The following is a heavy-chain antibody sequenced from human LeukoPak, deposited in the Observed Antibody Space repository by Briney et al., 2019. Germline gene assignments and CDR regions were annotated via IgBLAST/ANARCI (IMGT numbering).Heavy chain of an antibody. Sequence: GGSLRLSCAASGFTFSSYGMHWVRKAPGKGLDWVAVISNDGSKKYYADSVKGRFTISRDNSKNTLSLQVSSLRTEDTAVYYCAKDRYSYAFEYSDSWGQGTLVTVSS. CDR2: ISNDGSKK. D-gene: IGHD5-18*01. V-gene: IGHV3-30*18. J-gene: IGHJ4*02. CDR3: AKDRYSYAFEYSDS. CDR1: GFTFSSYG.